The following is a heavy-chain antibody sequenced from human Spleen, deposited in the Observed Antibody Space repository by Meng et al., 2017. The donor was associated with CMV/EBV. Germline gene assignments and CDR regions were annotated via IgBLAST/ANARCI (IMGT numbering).Heavy chain of an antibody. CDR3: ARGGREETYGPNFDY. D-gene: IGHD3-10*01. CDR2: ITHSGRT. J-gene: IGHJ4*01. CDR1: GGSFSGYF. Sequence: VSGGSFSGYFWSWIRQPPGERLEWIGEITHSGRTSFNPSLASRVSIFIDTSKNQFSLNVESVTAADTGIYYCARGGREETYGPNFDYWDQGVLVTVSS. V-gene: IGHV4-34*01.